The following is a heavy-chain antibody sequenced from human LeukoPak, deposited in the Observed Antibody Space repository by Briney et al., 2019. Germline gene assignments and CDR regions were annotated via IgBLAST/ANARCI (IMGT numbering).Heavy chain of an antibody. CDR1: GFTVSSNY. CDR3: ARESSSCFDY. CDR2: IYSGGST. Sequence: GRSLRLSCAASGFTVSSNYMSWVRQAPGKGLEWVSVIYSGGSTYYADSVKGRFTISRDNSKNTLYLQMNSLRAEDTAVYYCARESSSCFDYWGQGTLVTVSS. J-gene: IGHJ4*02. V-gene: IGHV3-66*01. D-gene: IGHD6-13*01.